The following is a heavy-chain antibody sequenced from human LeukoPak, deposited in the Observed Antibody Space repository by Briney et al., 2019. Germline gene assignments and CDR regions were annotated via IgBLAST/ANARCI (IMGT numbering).Heavy chain of an antibody. CDR2: IYAGGST. J-gene: IGHJ5*02. Sequence: GGSLRLSCAASGFTVSNNYMSWVRQAPGKGLEWVSVIYAGGSTYYADSVMGRFTISRDNSKNTLYLQMKSLRAEDTAVYYCGRDGGGVLGAWGQGTLVTVSS. D-gene: IGHD3-16*01. CDR1: GFTVSNNY. CDR3: GRDGGGVLGA. V-gene: IGHV3-53*01.